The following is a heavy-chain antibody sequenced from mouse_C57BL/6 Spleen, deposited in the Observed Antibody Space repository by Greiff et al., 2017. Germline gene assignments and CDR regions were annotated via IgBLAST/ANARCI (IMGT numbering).Heavy chain of an antibody. CDR3: ARATVYYGSSYGFAY. J-gene: IGHJ3*01. D-gene: IGHD1-1*01. CDR2: INPSSGYT. Sequence: VQLQQSGAELARPGASVKMSCKASGYTFTSYTMHWVKQRPGQGLEWIGYINPSSGYTKYNQKFKDKATLTADKSSSTAYMQLSSLTSEDSAVYCCARATVYYGSSYGFAYWGQGTLGTVSA. V-gene: IGHV1-4*01. CDR1: GYTFTSYT.